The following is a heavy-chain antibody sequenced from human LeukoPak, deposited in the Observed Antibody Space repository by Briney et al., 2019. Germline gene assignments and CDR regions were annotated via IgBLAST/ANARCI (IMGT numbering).Heavy chain of an antibody. J-gene: IGHJ4*02. CDR3: AKDLASSSDY. Sequence: GGSLRLSCAASGFTFSSYAMHWVRQAPGKGLEWVAVISSDGSNKYYADSVKGRFTISRDNSKNTLYLQMNSLRAEDTAVYYCAKDLASSSDYWGQGTLVTVSS. CDR2: ISSDGSNK. CDR1: GFTFSSYA. V-gene: IGHV3-30-3*01. D-gene: IGHD3-3*02.